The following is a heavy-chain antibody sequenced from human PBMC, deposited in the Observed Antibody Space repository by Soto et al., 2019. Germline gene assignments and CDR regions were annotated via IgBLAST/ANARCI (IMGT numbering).Heavy chain of an antibody. J-gene: IGHJ5*02. CDR2: IYHSGST. V-gene: IGHV4-30-2*01. CDR1: GGSISSGGYS. Sequence: SETLSLTCAVSGGSISSGGYSWSWIRQPPGKGLEWIGYIYHSGSTYYNPSLKSRVTISVDRSKNQFSLKLSSVTAADTAVYYCARDGKGWFDPWGPGTLVTVSS. D-gene: IGHD1-1*01. CDR3: ARDGKGWFDP.